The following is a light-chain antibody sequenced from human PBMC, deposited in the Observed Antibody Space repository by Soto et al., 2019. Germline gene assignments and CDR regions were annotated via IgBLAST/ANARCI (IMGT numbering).Light chain of an antibody. CDR3: QQYIDSPRT. Sequence: EIVLTQSPGTLALSLGDGATLSCRGSQTVNRNYLAWYHQKPGQPPRLLIYGVSNRATGVPDRFSGGGSGTEFTLTIVSLEPDDFGTYYCQQYIDSPRTFGQGTRVEVK. V-gene: IGKV3-20*01. J-gene: IGKJ1*01. CDR2: GVS. CDR1: QTVNRNY.